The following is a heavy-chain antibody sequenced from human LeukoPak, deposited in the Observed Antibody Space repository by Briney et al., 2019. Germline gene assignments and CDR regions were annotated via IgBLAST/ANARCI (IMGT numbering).Heavy chain of an antibody. J-gene: IGHJ4*02. CDR3: AKDLRSGYSYGHDGDY. V-gene: IGHV3-23*01. CDR1: GFTFSSYA. CDR2: ISGSSGST. Sequence: GGSLRLSCAASGFTFSSYAMSWVRQAPGKGLEWVSAISGSSGSTYYADSVKGRFTISRDNSKNTLYLQMNSLRAEDTAVYYCAKDLRSGYSYGHDGDYWGQGTLVTVSP. D-gene: IGHD5-18*01.